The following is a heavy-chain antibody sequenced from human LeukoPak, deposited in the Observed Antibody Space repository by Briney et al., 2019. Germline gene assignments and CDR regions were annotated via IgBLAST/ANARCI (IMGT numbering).Heavy chain of an antibody. D-gene: IGHD3-16*02. CDR3: ARTDPMITFGGVIVHDAFDI. V-gene: IGHV4-59*08. CDR1: GGSISSYY. Sequence: SEILSLTCTVSGGSISSYYWSWIRQPPGKGLEWIGYIYYSGSTNYNPSLKSRVTISVDTSKNQFSLKLSSVTAADTAVYYCARTDPMITFGGVIVHDAFDIWGQGTMVTVSS. J-gene: IGHJ3*02. CDR2: IYYSGST.